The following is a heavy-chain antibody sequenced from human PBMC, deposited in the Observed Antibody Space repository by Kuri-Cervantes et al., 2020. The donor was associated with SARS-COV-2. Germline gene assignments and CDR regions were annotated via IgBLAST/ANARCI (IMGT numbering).Heavy chain of an antibody. CDR2: INHSGST. CDR3: ASSYSGYDY. D-gene: IGHD5-12*01. Sequence: SETLSLTCAVYGGSFSGYSWSWIRQPPGKGLEWSGEINHSGSTYYNPSLKSRVTISVDTSKNQFSLKLSSVTAADTAVYYCASSYSGYDYWGQGTLVTVLL. J-gene: IGHJ4*02. V-gene: IGHV4-34*01. CDR1: GGSFSGYS.